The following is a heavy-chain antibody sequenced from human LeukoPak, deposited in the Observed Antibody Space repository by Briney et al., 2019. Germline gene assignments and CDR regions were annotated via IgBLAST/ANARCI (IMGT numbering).Heavy chain of an antibody. CDR3: ARALPKYYYGSGSYYNVPSAFDY. V-gene: IGHV4-39*01. CDR1: GGSISSNSYY. CDR2: IYYSGST. J-gene: IGHJ4*02. Sequence: SETLSLTCAVSGGSISSNSYYWGWIRQPPGKGLEWIGSIYYSGSTYYNPSLKSRVTISVDTSKNQFSLKLSSVTAADTAVYYCARALPKYYYGSGSYYNVPSAFDYWGQGTLVTVSS. D-gene: IGHD3-10*01.